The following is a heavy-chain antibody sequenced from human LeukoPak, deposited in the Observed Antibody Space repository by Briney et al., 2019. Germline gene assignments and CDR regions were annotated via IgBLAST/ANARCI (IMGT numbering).Heavy chain of an antibody. CDR2: IWYDGSNK. Sequence: TGGSLRLSSAASGFTLSSYGMHWVRQAPGKGLEWGAVIWYDGSNKYYADSVKGRFTISRDNSKNTLYLQINSLRTENTAVYYCAIDGAYYDILTSQPPEVDYWGQGTLVTVSS. D-gene: IGHD3-9*01. CDR1: GFTLSSYG. J-gene: IGHJ4*02. CDR3: AIDGAYYDILTSQPPEVDY. V-gene: IGHV3-33*01.